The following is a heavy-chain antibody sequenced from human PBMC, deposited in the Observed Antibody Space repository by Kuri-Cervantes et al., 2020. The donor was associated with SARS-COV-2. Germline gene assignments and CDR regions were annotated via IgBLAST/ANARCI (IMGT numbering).Heavy chain of an antibody. J-gene: IGHJ4*02. CDR1: GFTFKSYA. CDR3: AKDRNNTGRPYFFED. D-gene: IGHD1/OR15-1a*01. V-gene: IGHV3-23*01. Sequence: GESLKISCEASGFTFKSYAMNWVRQAPGKGLEWVSGISGTGGGTYYADPVKGRFTISRANSKNMLYLEMKSLRVEDTAVYYCAKDRNNTGRPYFFEDWGQGTLVTVSS. CDR2: ISGTGGGT.